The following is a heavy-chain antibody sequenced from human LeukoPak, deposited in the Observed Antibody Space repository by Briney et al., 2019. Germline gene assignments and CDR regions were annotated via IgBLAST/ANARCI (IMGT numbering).Heavy chain of an antibody. CDR1: GGTFSSYA. J-gene: IGHJ4*02. V-gene: IGHV1-69*05. CDR2: IIPIFGTA. CDR3: ARTRYYDSSGGDY. D-gene: IGHD3-22*01. Sequence: GASVKVSCKASGGTFSSYAISWVRQAPGQGLEWMGRIIPIFGTANYAQEFQGRVTITTDESTSTAYMELSSLRSEDTAVYYCARTRYYDSSGGDYWGQGTLVTVSS.